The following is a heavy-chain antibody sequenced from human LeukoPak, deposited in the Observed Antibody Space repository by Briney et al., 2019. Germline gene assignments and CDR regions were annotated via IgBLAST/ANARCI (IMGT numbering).Heavy chain of an antibody. CDR2: IRWNSGSI. V-gene: IGHV3-9*01. CDR1: GFTFGDYA. D-gene: IGHD6-19*01. CDR3: AKDSGRAVAGYYYYGMDV. J-gene: IGHJ6*02. Sequence: GGSLRLSCAASGFTFGDYAMHWVRQAPGKGLEWVSGIRWNSGSIGYADSVKGRFTISRDNAKNSLYLQMNSLRAEDTALYYCAKDSGRAVAGYYYYGMDVWGQGTTVTVSS.